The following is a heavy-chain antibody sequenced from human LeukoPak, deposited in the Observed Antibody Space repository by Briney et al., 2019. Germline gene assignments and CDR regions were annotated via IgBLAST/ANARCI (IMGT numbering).Heavy chain of an antibody. CDR1: GYTFTSYG. CDR2: IIPIFGTA. Sequence: GASVKVSCKASGYTFTSYGISWVRQAPGQGLEWMGGIIPIFGTANYAQKFQGRVTITTDESTNTAYMELSSLRSEDTAVYYCARWTIVATTYYFDYWGQGTLVTVSS. CDR3: ARWTIVATTYYFDY. V-gene: IGHV1-69*05. D-gene: IGHD5-12*01. J-gene: IGHJ4*02.